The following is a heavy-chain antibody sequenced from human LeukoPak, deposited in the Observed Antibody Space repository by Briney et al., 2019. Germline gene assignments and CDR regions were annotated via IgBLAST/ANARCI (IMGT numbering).Heavy chain of an antibody. CDR3: ARFSSGRRDAFDV. CDR1: GYSFTNYW. J-gene: IGHJ3*01. D-gene: IGHD3-22*01. Sequence: GESLKISCKGSGYSFTNYWIGWVRQLPGKGLEWMGIIYPGDSDTRYSPSFQGQVTISADKSISTAYLQWSSLKASDTAMYYCARFSSGRRDAFDVWGQRTMVTVSS. CDR2: IYPGDSDT. V-gene: IGHV5-51*01.